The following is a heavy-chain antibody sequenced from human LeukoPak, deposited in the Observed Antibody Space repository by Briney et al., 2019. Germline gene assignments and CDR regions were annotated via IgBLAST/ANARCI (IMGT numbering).Heavy chain of an antibody. CDR1: GGTFSCYA. D-gene: IGHD4-17*01. Sequence: GASVKVSCKASGGTFSCYAISWVRQAPGQGLEWMGGIIPIFGTANYAQKFQGRVTITADESTSTAYMELSSLRSEDTAVYYCARGSALLDYGDYHIDYWGQGTLVTVSS. V-gene: IGHV1-69*13. CDR3: ARGSALLDYGDYHIDY. CDR2: IIPIFGTA. J-gene: IGHJ4*02.